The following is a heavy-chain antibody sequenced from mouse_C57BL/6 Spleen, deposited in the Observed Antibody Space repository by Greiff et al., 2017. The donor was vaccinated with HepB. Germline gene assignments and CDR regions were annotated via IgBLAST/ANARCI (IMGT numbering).Heavy chain of an antibody. V-gene: IGHV1-18*01. Sequence: EVQLQQSGPELVKPGASVKIPCKASGYTFTDYNMDWVKQSHGKSLEWIGDINPNNGGTIYNQKFKGKATLTVDKSSSTAYMELRSLTSEDTAVYYCALLYYGNLTGTYYFDYWGQGTTLTVSS. D-gene: IGHD2-1*01. CDR2: INPNNGGT. CDR1: GYTFTDYN. J-gene: IGHJ2*01. CDR3: ALLYYGNLTGTYYFDY.